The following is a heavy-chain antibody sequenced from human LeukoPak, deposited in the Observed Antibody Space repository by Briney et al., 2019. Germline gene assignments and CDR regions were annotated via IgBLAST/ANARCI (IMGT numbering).Heavy chain of an antibody. D-gene: IGHD4-11*01. CDR2: IIPILGIA. CDR3: ARDGWDVVDDYSNY. CDR1: GGTFSSYA. Sequence: GASVKVSCKASGGTFSSYAISWVRQAPGQGLEWMGRIIPILGIANYAQKFQGRVTITADKSTSTAYMELSSLRSEDTAVYYCARDGWDVVDDYSNYWGQGTLVTVSS. V-gene: IGHV1-69*04. J-gene: IGHJ4*02.